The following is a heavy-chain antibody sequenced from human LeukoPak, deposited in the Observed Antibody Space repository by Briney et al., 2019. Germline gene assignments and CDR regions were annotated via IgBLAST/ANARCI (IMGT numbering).Heavy chain of an antibody. CDR1: GGSFSGYY. CDR3: ARDFGSGSFDY. CDR2: INHSGST. D-gene: IGHD3-3*01. V-gene: IGHV4-34*01. Sequence: SETLSLTCAVYGGSFSGYYWSWIRQPPGKGLEWIGEINHSGSTNYSPSLKSRVTISVDTSKNQFSLKLSSVTAADTAVYYCARDFGSGSFDYWGQGTLVTVSS. J-gene: IGHJ4*02.